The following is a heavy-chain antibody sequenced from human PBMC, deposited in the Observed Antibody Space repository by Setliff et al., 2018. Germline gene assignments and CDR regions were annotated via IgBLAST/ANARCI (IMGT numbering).Heavy chain of an antibody. CDR1: GYTFIRYY. V-gene: IGHV1-46*01. Sequence: ASVKVSCKASGYTFIRYYMYWVRQAPGQGPAWMGTINPGGGSTSYAERFQDRITLTRNTSTSTIYMEMSSLTSEDTAMYYCARAGDAAAVRKGVFEYWGQGSLVTVSS. D-gene: IGHD6-13*01. CDR3: ARAGDAAAVRKGVFEY. CDR2: INPGGGST. J-gene: IGHJ4*02.